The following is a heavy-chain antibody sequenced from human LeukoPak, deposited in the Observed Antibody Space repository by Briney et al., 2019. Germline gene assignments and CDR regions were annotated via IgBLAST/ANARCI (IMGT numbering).Heavy chain of an antibody. V-gene: IGHV3-21*04. CDR3: ARDRPSHCTNGVCYTS. J-gene: IGHJ5*02. CDR2: ISSSSTYI. D-gene: IGHD2-8*01. Sequence: GGSLRLSCAASGFTFSSYNMNWVRQAPGKGLEWVSSISSSSTYIYYADSMEGRFTISRDNAKNSLYLQMNSLRAEDTAVYYCARDRPSHCTNGVCYTSWGQGTLVTVSS. CDR1: GFTFSSYN.